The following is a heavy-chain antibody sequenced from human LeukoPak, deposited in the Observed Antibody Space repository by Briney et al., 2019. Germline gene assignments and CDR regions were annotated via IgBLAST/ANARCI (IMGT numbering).Heavy chain of an antibody. CDR1: GFTFSSYA. CDR3: AKDGIGYCTNGVCRYNWFDP. D-gene: IGHD2-8*01. V-gene: IGHV3-23*01. CDR2: ISGSGGST. J-gene: IGHJ5*02. Sequence: PGGSLRVSCSASGFTFSSYAMSWVRQAPGKGLEWVSVISGSGGSTYYADSVKGRFTISRDNSKNTLYLQMNSLRAGDTAVYYCAKDGIGYCTNGVCRYNWFDPWGQGTLVTVSS.